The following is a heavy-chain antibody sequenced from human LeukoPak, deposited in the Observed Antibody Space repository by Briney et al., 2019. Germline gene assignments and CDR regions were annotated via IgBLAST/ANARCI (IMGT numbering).Heavy chain of an antibody. Sequence: SETLSLTCAVSGGSISSNSYYWGWIRQPPGKGLQWIGSIHHSGSTSYNPSLKSRVTISVDTSENQFSLNLTSVTAADTAVYYCARTSSSGLVGGFYFDYWGQGTLVTVSS. CDR3: ARTSSSGLVGGFYFDY. CDR2: IHHSGST. V-gene: IGHV4-39*07. J-gene: IGHJ4*02. D-gene: IGHD6-19*01. CDR1: GGSISSNSYY.